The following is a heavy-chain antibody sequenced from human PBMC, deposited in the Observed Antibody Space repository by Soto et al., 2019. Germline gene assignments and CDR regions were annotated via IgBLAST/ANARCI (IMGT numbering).Heavy chain of an antibody. Sequence: QVQLVQSGAEVKKPGSSVKVSCKASGGTFSSYAISWVRQAPGQGLEWMGGIIPIFGTANYAQKFQGRVTITADESTGTAYMGLSSLGSEDTAVYYCARARGLYCSGGSCYSTYNWFDPWGQGTLVTVSS. CDR3: ARARGLYCSGGSCYSTYNWFDP. CDR1: GGTFSSYA. J-gene: IGHJ5*02. CDR2: IIPIFGTA. V-gene: IGHV1-69*01. D-gene: IGHD2-15*01.